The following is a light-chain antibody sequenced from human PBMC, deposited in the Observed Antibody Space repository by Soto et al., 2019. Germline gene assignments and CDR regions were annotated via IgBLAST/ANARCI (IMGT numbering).Light chain of an antibody. CDR1: QSVSTN. CDR3: LQSNNWPYT. CDR2: GAS. Sequence: EIVLTQSPGTLSVSPGERANLSCRASQSVSTNLAWFQQKPGQAPRLLIYGASTRATGIPARFSGSGSGTESTLTINSLQSEDLAVYYWLQSNNWPYTFGQGTKLEV. J-gene: IGKJ2*01. V-gene: IGKV3-15*01.